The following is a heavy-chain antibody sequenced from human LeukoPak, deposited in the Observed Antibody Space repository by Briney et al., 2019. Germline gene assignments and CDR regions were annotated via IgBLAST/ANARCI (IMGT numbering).Heavy chain of an antibody. CDR2: INPNSGGT. CDR3: ARARWIQLRLPFDY. CDR1: GYTFTGYY. J-gene: IGHJ4*02. D-gene: IGHD5-18*01. Sequence: GASVKVSCKASGYTFTGYYMHWVRQAPGQGLEWMGRINPNSGGTNYAQKFQGRVTMTRDTSISTAYMELSGLRSDDTAVYYCARARWIQLRLPFDYWGQGTLVTVSS. V-gene: IGHV1-2*06.